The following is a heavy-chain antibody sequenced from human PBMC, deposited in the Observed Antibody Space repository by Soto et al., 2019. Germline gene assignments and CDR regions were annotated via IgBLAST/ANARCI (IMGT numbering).Heavy chain of an antibody. V-gene: IGHV5-51*01. J-gene: IGHJ3*02. CDR3: ARQGGFINPSYDAFDI. Sequence: PGESLKISCQHSGNSFTSYWIGWVRQMPGKGLEWMGIIYPGDSDTRYSPSFQGQVTISADKSISTAYLQWSSLKASDTAMYYCARQGGFINPSYDAFDIWGQGTMVTVSS. D-gene: IGHD3-10*01. CDR1: GNSFTSYW. CDR2: IYPGDSDT.